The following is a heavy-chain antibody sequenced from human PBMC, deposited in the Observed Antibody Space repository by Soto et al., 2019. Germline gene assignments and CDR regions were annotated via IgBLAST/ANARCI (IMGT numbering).Heavy chain of an antibody. J-gene: IGHJ6*02. CDR3: ATDQFTGYYYYGIDV. Sequence: SVKVSCKTSGFTFSGSAVQWVRQARGLPLEWIGWIVVGSGNTNYAHRFNQRVTISRDMSTSTAHMELRSLRSEDTAVYYCATDQFTGYYYYGIDVWGPGTTVTVSS. CDR2: IVVGSGNT. V-gene: IGHV1-58*01. CDR1: GFTFSGSA.